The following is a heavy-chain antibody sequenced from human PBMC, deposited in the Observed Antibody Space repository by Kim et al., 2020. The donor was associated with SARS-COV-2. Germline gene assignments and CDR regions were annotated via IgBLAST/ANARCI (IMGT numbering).Heavy chain of an antibody. V-gene: IGHV3-15*01. Sequence: YAEHVQRRFTISRDDSKNTLYLQMNRLKTEDTAVYYCTTDGEYADAVDIWGQGTMVTVSS. CDR3: TTDGEYADAVDI. J-gene: IGHJ3*02. D-gene: IGHD3-3*01.